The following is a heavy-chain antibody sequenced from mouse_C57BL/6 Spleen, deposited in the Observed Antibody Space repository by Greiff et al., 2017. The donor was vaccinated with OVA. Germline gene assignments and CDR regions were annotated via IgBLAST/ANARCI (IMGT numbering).Heavy chain of an antibody. CDR1: GYTFTSYW. Sequence: VQLQQSGTVLARPGASVKMSCKTSGYTFTSYWMHWVKQRPGQGLEWIGAIYPGNSDTSYNQKFKGKAKLTAVTSASTAYMELSSLTNEDSAVYYCTREQINGYYFGYWSQGATLTVSS. J-gene: IGHJ2*01. CDR2: IYPGNSDT. CDR3: TREQINGYYFGY. V-gene: IGHV1-5*01. D-gene: IGHD1-1*01.